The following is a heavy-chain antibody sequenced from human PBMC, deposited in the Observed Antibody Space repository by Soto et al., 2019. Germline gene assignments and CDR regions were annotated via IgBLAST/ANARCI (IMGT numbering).Heavy chain of an antibody. CDR1: GGSISSSNW. V-gene: IGHV4-4*02. CDR2: IYHSGST. D-gene: IGHD2-15*01. J-gene: IGHJ5*02. CDR3: ARSVADRDIVVVVAATGWFDP. Sequence: SETLSLTCAVGGGSISSSNWWSWVRQPPGKGLEWIGEIYHSGSTNYNPSLKSRVTISVDKSKNQFSLKLSSVTAADTAVYYCARSVADRDIVVVVAATGWFDPWGQGTLVTVSS.